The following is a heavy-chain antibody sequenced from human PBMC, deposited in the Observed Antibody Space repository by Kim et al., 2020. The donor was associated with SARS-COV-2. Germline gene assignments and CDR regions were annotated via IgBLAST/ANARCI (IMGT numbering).Heavy chain of an antibody. V-gene: IGHV1-3*01. J-gene: IGHJ6*02. CDR3: AREWYSSDYYYYGMDV. D-gene: IGHD6-19*01. Sequence: ASVKVSCKASGYTFTSYAMHWVRQAPGQRLEWMGWINAGNGNTKYSQKFQGRVTITRDTSASTAYMELSSLRSEDTAVYYCAREWYSSDYYYYGMDVWGQGTTVTVSS. CDR1: GYTFTSYA. CDR2: INAGNGNT.